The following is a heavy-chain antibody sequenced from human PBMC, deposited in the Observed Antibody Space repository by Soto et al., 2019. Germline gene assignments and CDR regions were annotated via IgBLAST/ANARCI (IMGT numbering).Heavy chain of an antibody. CDR2: IWYDGSKK. J-gene: IGHJ1*01. V-gene: IGHV3-33*01. CDR1: GFTFNSYG. Sequence: QVQLVESGGGVVQPGRSLRLSCAASGFTFNSYGMHWVRQAPGKGLEWVAVIWYDGSKKYYADSVKGRFTISRDSSKNRLYLQRNSLGAEDTAVYYGAREFDEGGRAEYCHHWGQGTLVVVSS. CDR3: AREFDEGGRAEYCHH. D-gene: IGHD2-15*01.